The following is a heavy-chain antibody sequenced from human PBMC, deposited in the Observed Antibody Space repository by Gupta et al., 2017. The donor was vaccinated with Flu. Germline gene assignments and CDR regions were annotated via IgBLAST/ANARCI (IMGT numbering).Heavy chain of an antibody. V-gene: IGHV4-59*01. J-gene: IGHJ6*03. Sequence: QPPGKGLEWIVYIYDSRSTNYNPSLKSRVTISVDTSKNQFSLKLRSVTAADTALYYCARAPRGRGGTYYMDVWGKGTTVTGSS. CDR2: IYDSRST. CDR3: ARAPRGRGGTYYMDV. D-gene: IGHD3-16*01.